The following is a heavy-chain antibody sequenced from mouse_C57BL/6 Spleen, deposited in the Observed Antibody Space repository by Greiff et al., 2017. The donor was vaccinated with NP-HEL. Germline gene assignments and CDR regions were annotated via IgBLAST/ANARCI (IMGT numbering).Heavy chain of an antibody. CDR2: IDPEDGET. CDR1: GFNITDYY. J-gene: IGHJ3*01. CDR3: ACSAWFAY. Sequence: VQLQQSGAELVKPGASVKLSCTASGFNITDYYMHWVKQRPEQGLEWIGRIDPEDGETKYAPKFQGKATMTADTSSNTSYLQLSSLTSEDTAFYYCACSAWFAYWGQGTLVTVSA. V-gene: IGHV14-2*01.